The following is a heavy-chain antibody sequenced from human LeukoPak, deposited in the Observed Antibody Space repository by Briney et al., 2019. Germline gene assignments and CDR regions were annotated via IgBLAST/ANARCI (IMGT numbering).Heavy chain of an antibody. CDR2: IYYTGST. D-gene: IGHD3-10*01. CDR3: ARDSPRYDSGSTWSFDI. J-gene: IGHJ3*02. CDR1: GDSISSGAYY. V-gene: IGHV4-31*03. Sequence: SETLSLTGTVSGDSISSGAYYWSWIRQHPGKGLEWIGYIYYTGSTYYNPSLKSRVIISVDTSKNQFSLKLNSVTAADTALYYCARDSPRYDSGSTWSFDIWGHGTMVTVSS.